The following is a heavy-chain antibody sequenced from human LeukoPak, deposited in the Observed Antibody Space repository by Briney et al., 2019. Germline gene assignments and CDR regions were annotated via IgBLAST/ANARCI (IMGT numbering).Heavy chain of an antibody. CDR2: IVSETVGGRT. D-gene: IGHD1-1*01. CDR3: AISITTPGAFDI. V-gene: IGHV3-15*04. J-gene: IGHJ4*02. Sequence: GGSLRLSCAASGFSFSSYAMNWVRQAPGKGLEWVARIVSETVGGRTDYAASVKGRFTISRDDSKSTLFLQMSSLKIEDTAVYYCAISITTPGAFDIWGQGVLVTVSS. CDR1: GFSFSSYA.